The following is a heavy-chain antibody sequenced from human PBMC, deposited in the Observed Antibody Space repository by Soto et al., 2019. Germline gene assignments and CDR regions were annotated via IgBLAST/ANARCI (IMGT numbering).Heavy chain of an antibody. Sequence: SVKVSCKASGGTFSSYAISWVRQAPGQGLEWMGGIIPIFGTANYAQKFQGRVTITADESTSTAYMELSSLRSEDTAMYYCAKGTVVVPAAIAGWFDPWGQGTLVTVSS. V-gene: IGHV1-69*13. CDR1: GGTFSSYA. CDR2: IIPIFGTA. J-gene: IGHJ5*02. D-gene: IGHD2-2*02. CDR3: AKGTVVVPAAIAGWFDP.